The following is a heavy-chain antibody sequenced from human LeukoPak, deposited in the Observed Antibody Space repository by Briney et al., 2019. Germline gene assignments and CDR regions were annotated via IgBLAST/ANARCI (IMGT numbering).Heavy chain of an antibody. J-gene: IGHJ4*02. CDR3: ARGAYRISWPGIDY. V-gene: IGHV3-53*01. D-gene: IGHD3-16*02. CDR2: IYSGGAT. CDR1: GFTVISNL. Sequence: GGSLRLSCAASGFTVISNLMSWVRQSPGRGLEWLSSIYSGGATYYADSVKGRFTISRDHSNNSVSLQMTNLRVEDTAIYYCARGAYRISWPGIDYWGQGTLVTVSS.